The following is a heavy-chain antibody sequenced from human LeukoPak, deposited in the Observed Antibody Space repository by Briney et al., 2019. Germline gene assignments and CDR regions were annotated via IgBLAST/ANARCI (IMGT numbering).Heavy chain of an antibody. CDR2: IIPILGIA. Sequence: SVKVSCKASGGTFSSYAISWVRQAPGQGLEWVGRIIPILGIANYAQKFQGRVTITADKSTSTAYMELSSLRSEDTAVYYCASHIDCSSTSCYDDAFDIWGQGTMVTVSS. CDR1: GGTFSSYA. J-gene: IGHJ3*02. D-gene: IGHD2-2*01. V-gene: IGHV1-69*04. CDR3: ASHIDCSSTSCYDDAFDI.